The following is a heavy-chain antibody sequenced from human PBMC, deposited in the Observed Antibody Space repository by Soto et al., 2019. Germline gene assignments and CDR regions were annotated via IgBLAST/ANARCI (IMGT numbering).Heavy chain of an antibody. D-gene: IGHD4-17*01. CDR2: ISAYNGNT. V-gene: IGHV1-18*01. CDR1: GYTFTSYG. CDR3: AREHHMTTVTNAWFDP. Sequence: QVQLVQSGAEVKKPGASVKVSCKASGYTFTSYGISWVRQAPGQGLEWMGWISAYNGNTNYAQKLQGRVTMTTDTSTSTVYMELRSLRSDDTAVYYCAREHHMTTVTNAWFDPWGQGTLVTVSS. J-gene: IGHJ5*02.